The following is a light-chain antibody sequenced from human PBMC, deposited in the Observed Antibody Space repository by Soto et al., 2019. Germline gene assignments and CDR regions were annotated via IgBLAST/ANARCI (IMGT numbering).Light chain of an antibody. J-gene: IGKJ1*01. CDR1: QSVSSN. CDR3: QHYNNWPPWT. Sequence: EIVMTQSPATLSVSPGERATLSCRASQSVSSNLAWYQQKPGQAPRLLIYGASTRATGIPASFSGSGSGTEFTLTISSLQSEDFAIYYCQHYNNWPPWTFGQGTNVEIK. CDR2: GAS. V-gene: IGKV3-15*01.